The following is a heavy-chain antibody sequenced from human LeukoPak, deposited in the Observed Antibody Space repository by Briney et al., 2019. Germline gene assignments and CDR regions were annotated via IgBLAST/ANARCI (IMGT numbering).Heavy chain of an antibody. Sequence: ASVKVSCKASGYTFTSYYMHWVRQAPGQGLEWMGIINPSGGSTSYAQKFQGRVTMTRDTSKNQFSLKLSSVTAADTAVYYCAAGHIAVAGIDYWGQGTLVTVSS. CDR2: INPSGGST. D-gene: IGHD6-19*01. CDR1: GYTFTSYY. J-gene: IGHJ4*02. V-gene: IGHV1-46*01. CDR3: AAGHIAVAGIDY.